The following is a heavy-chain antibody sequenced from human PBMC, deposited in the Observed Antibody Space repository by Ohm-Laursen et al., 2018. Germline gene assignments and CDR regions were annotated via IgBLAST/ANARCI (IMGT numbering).Heavy chain of an antibody. CDR3: ARDRDWAIDY. J-gene: IGHJ4*02. D-gene: IGHD3/OR15-3a*01. Sequence: SLRLSCTAPEYTFSSYEMNWVRQAPGKGLEWLSYINAYKNDLFYADSVKGRFTISRDNAENLLYLQMDRLRDDDTAVYYCARDRDWAIDYWGQGTLVTVSS. V-gene: IGHV3-48*03. CDR2: INAYKNDL. CDR1: EYTFSSYE.